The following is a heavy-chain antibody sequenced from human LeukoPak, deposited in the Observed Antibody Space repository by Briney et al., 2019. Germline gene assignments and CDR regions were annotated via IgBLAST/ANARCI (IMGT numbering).Heavy chain of an antibody. J-gene: IGHJ4*02. Sequence: PGGSLRLSCAASGFTFSSYGMHWVRQAPGKGLEWVAVISYDGSNKYYADSVKGRFTISRDNSKNTLYLQMNSLRAEDTAVYYCAKSTRQLTLRERFDYWGQGTLVTVSS. V-gene: IGHV3-30*18. CDR1: GFTFSSYG. CDR2: ISYDGSNK. CDR3: AKSTRQLTLRERFDY. D-gene: IGHD6-13*01.